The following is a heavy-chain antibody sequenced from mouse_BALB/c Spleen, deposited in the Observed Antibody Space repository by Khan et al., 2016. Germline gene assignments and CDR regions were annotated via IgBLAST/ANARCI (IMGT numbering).Heavy chain of an antibody. CDR3: ARTARIKY. D-gene: IGHD1-2*01. J-gene: IGHJ2*01. V-gene: IGHV3-2*02. Sequence: EVQLQESGPGLVKPSQSLSLTCTVTGYSITSGYGWNWIRPFPGNKLAWMGYISYSGSTNSNPSLKSRISITRDTSKNQFFLQLNSVTTEDTATYYCARTARIKYWGQGTTLTVSS. CDR2: ISYSGST. CDR1: GYSITSGYG.